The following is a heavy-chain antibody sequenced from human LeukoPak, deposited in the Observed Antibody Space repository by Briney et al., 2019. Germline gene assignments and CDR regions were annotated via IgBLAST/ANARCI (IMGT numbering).Heavy chain of an antibody. D-gene: IGHD1-26*01. CDR2: INSDGSSI. V-gene: IGHV3-74*01. CDR1: GFTFSSYW. Sequence: GGSLRLSCAASGFTFSSYWMHWVRQAPGKGLVWVSRINSDGSSISYADSVKGRFTISRDNAKNTLYLQMNSLRAEDTALFYCARGGSYSPDAFDIWGQGTMVTVSS. CDR3: ARGGSYSPDAFDI. J-gene: IGHJ3*02.